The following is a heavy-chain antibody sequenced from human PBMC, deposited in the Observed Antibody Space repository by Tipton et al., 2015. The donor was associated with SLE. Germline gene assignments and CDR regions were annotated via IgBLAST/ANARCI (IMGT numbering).Heavy chain of an antibody. V-gene: IGHV3-23*01. CDR3: ARGEYYYDSSGYFDAFDI. Sequence: SLRLSCAASGFTFSSYAMSWVRQAPGKGLEWVSAISGSGGSTYYADSVKGRFTISRDNSKNTLYLQMNSLRAEDTAVYYCARGEYYYDSSGYFDAFDIWGQGTMVTVSS. D-gene: IGHD3-22*01. CDR2: ISGSGGST. CDR1: GFTFSSYA. J-gene: IGHJ3*02.